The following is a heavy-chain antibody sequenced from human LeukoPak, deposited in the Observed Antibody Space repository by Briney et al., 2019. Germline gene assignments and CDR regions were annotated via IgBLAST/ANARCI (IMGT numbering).Heavy chain of an antibody. J-gene: IGHJ6*04. V-gene: IGHV3-30*18. Sequence: GGTLRLSCAASGFTFSSYGMSWVRQAPGKGLEWVAVISYDGSNKYYADSVKGRFTISRDNSKNSLYLQMNSLRAEDTAVYYCAELGITMIGGVWGKGTTVTISS. D-gene: IGHD3-10*02. CDR1: GFTFSSYG. CDR3: AELGITMIGGV. CDR2: ISYDGSNK.